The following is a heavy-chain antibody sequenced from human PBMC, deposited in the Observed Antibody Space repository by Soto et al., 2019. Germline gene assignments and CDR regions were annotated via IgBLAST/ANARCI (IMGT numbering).Heavy chain of an antibody. V-gene: IGHV3-23*01. CDR1: GFIFSSYA. D-gene: IGHD2-2*01. CDR2: ISGSGGST. J-gene: IGHJ5*02. CDR3: AKEKISTSCRNWFDP. Sequence: GGSLTLSCAASGFIFSSYAMGWVRQAAGKGLEWVSAISGSGGSTYYADSVKGRFTISRDNSKNTLYLQMNSLRAEDTAVYYCAKEKISTSCRNWFDPWGQGTLVTVSS.